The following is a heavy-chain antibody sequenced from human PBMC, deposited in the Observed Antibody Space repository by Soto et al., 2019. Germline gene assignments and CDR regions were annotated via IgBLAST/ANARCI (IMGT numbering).Heavy chain of an antibody. V-gene: IGHV3-74*01. Sequence: GGSLRLSCAASGFTFSSYWMHWVRQAPGKGLVWVSRINSDGSSTSYADSVKGRFTISRDNAKNTLYLQMNSLRAEDTAVYYCARENYYDSSGYYYWHYYYGMDVWGQGTTVTVSS. CDR2: INSDGSST. CDR1: GFTFSSYW. CDR3: ARENYYDSSGYYYWHYYYGMDV. J-gene: IGHJ6*02. D-gene: IGHD3-22*01.